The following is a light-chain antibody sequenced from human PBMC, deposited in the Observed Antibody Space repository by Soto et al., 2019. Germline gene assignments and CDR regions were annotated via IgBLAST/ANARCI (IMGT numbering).Light chain of an antibody. CDR2: GSY. Sequence: VVMTQSPATLSVSPGESATLSCRASQSVSRNLAWSQQKPGQAPRLLLYGSYFRATNVTNRFTGRGSGTEFTLTISCLQSDDSAISYCQQYNNLSPRTFGEGTKVEIK. V-gene: IGKV3-15*01. CDR1: QSVSRN. J-gene: IGKJ4*01. CDR3: QQYNNLSPRT.